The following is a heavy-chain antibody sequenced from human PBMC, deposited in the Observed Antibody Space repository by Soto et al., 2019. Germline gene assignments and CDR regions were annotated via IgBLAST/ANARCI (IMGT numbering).Heavy chain of an antibody. J-gene: IGHJ6*02. Sequence: QVQLVQSGAEVKKPGSSVKVSCKASGGTFSSYAISWVRQAPGQGLEWMGGIIPIFGTANYAQKFQGRVTTTADKSTSTAYMELSSLRSEDTAVYYCARCGLQLVSPYYYYYGMDVWGQGTTVTVSS. CDR1: GGTFSSYA. CDR3: ARCGLQLVSPYYYYYGMDV. CDR2: IIPIFGTA. V-gene: IGHV1-69*06. D-gene: IGHD6-13*01.